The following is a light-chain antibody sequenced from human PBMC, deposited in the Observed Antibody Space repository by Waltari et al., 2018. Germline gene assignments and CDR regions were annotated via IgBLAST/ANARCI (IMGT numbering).Light chain of an antibody. V-gene: IGKV1-12*02. J-gene: IGKJ3*01. CDR3: QQANSFPWT. CDR2: AAS. Sequence: DIQMTQSPSSVSASVGDRVTITCRASQGIRRWLAWYQQRPGKAPKLLIYAASSLQSGVPSRFSGSGSGTDFTLTISSLQPEDFATYYCQQANSFPWTFGPGTKVDIK. CDR1: QGIRRW.